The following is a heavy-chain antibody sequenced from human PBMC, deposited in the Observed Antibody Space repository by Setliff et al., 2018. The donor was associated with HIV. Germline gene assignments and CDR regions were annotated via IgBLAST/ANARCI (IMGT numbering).Heavy chain of an antibody. V-gene: IGHV3-33*05. D-gene: IGHD3-10*01. CDR3: ARQEGIFPNWYFDL. Sequence: SGYTLTEVSMHWVRQAPGKGLEWVAVISYDGSNEYYADSVKGRFTISRDNSKNTLYLQMNNLRAEDTAVYYCARQEGIFPNWYFDLWGRGTLITVSS. CDR2: ISYDGSNE. J-gene: IGHJ2*01. CDR1: GYTLTEVS.